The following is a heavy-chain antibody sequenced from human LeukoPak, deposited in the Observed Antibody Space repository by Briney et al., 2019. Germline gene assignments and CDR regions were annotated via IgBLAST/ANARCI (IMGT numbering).Heavy chain of an antibody. D-gene: IGHD2-2*02. CDR2: VYYSGST. Sequence: SETLSLTCTVSGGSISSYYWSWIRQPPGKGLEWIGYVYYSGSTSYNPSLKSQVTISVDTSKNQFSLKLSSVTAADTAVYFCTRVLMGSCSRTSCYSGRYFDYWGQGTLVTVSS. CDR3: TRVLMGSCSRTSCYSGRYFDY. CDR1: GGSISSYY. J-gene: IGHJ4*02. V-gene: IGHV4-59*01.